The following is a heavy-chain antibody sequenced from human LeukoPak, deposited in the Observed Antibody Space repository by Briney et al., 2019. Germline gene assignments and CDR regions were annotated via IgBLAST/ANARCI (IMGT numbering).Heavy chain of an antibody. CDR3: ARHSARRDFDL. D-gene: IGHD6-25*01. Sequence: PSETLSLTCTVSGGFISGSYWSWIRQPPGKGLQWIGYIYYSGSTNYNPSLKSRVTISVDTSKNQFSLKLTSVIAEDTAVYYCARHSARRDFDLWGRGTLVTVSS. V-gene: IGHV4-59*08. J-gene: IGHJ2*01. CDR2: IYYSGST. CDR1: GGFISGSY.